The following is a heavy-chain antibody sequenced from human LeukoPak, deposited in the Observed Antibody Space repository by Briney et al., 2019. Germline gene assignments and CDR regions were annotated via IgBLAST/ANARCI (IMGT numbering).Heavy chain of an antibody. Sequence: PSETLSLTCTVSGCSISNYYWSWIRQPPGKGLEWIGYIYYSGSTNYNPSLRGRVTISMDTSKNQFSLKLSSVTAADTAVYYCATERDYGDFILWGQGTLVTVSS. CDR3: ATERDYGDFIL. CDR2: IYYSGST. CDR1: GCSISNYY. D-gene: IGHD4-17*01. V-gene: IGHV4-59*01. J-gene: IGHJ4*02.